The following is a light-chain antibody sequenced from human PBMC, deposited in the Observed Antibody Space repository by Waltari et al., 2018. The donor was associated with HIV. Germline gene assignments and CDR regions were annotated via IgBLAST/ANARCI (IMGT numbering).Light chain of an antibody. Sequence: QSALTQPASVSGSPGQSVTISCPGTASDFGPYNFVSWYPQHPADVPKVIIYRVTSRPAGVPPRFSGAKAGNTASLAISGLRAEDEALYYCSTHTGNDTLAFGGGTKLTVL. V-gene: IGLV2-14*03. CDR2: RVT. CDR3: STHTGNDTLA. CDR1: ASDFGPYNF. J-gene: IGLJ2*01.